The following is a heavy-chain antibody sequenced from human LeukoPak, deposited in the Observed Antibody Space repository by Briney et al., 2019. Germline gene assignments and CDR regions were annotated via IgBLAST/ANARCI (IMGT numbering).Heavy chain of an antibody. CDR3: ARAPYYYDSSPPTLG. V-gene: IGHV4-39*07. CDR1: GGSISSSSYY. CDR2: INHSGST. J-gene: IGHJ4*02. Sequence: SETLSLTCTVSGGSISSSSYYWSWIRQPPGKGLEWIGEINHSGSTNYNPSLKSRVTISVDTSKNQISLKLSSVTAADTAVYYCARAPYYYDSSPPTLGWGQGTLVTVSS. D-gene: IGHD3-22*01.